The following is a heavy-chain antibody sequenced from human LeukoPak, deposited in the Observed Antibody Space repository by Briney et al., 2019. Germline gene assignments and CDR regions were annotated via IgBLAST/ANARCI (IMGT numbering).Heavy chain of an antibody. CDR2: INSEGTST. J-gene: IGHJ6*02. Sequence: GGSLRLSCAASGFTFSYYWMHWVRQAPGKGLVWVSRINSEGTSTSFADSVKGRFTVSRDNAKNSLYLQMNSLRAEDTAVYYCARDKGPYIAAADFPYGMDVWGQGTTVTVSS. CDR3: ARDKGPYIAAADFPYGMDV. V-gene: IGHV3-74*01. D-gene: IGHD6-13*01. CDR1: GFTFSYYW.